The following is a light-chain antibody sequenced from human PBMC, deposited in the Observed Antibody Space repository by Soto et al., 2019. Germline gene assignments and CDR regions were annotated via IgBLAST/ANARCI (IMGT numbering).Light chain of an antibody. CDR2: AAS. J-gene: IGKJ3*01. CDR1: QSISSY. Sequence: DIQMTQSPSSLSAYVGDRVTITCRASQSISSYLNWYQQKPGKAPKLLIYAASSLQSGVTSRFSGSGSGTDFTLTISSLQPEDFATYYCQQSYSTPLTFGPGTKVDIK. CDR3: QQSYSTPLT. V-gene: IGKV1-39*01.